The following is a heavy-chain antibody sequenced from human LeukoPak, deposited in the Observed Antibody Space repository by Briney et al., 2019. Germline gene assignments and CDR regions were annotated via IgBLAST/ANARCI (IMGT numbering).Heavy chain of an antibody. J-gene: IGHJ6*02. CDR1: GFTFSSYG. D-gene: IGHD1-14*01. CDR3: ARDWYYRMDV. V-gene: IGHV3-74*01. Sequence: GGSLRLSCAASGFTFSSYGMHWVRQAPGEGLVWVSLIKGDGSGTTYADSVKGRFTISRDNAKNTLYLQMNSLRAEDTAVYYCARDWYYRMDVWGQGTTVTVSS. CDR2: IKGDGSGT.